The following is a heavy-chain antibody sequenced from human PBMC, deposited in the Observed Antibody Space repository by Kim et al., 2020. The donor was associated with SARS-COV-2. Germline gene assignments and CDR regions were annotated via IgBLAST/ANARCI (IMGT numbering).Heavy chain of an antibody. CDR3: ARYSRAADSPYYGMDV. D-gene: IGHD6-13*01. CDR2: IGTAGDT. V-gene: IGHV3-13*04. CDR1: GFTFSSYD. Sequence: GGYLRLSCAASGFTFSSYDMHWVRQATGKGLEWVSAIGTAGDTYYPGSVKGRFTISRENAKNSLYLQMNSLRAGDTAVYYCARYSRAADSPYYGMDVWGQGTTVTVSS. J-gene: IGHJ6*02.